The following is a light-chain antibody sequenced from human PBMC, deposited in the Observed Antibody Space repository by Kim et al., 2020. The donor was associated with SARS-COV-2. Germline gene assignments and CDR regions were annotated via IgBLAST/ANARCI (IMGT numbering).Light chain of an antibody. V-gene: IGLV3-19*01. J-gene: IGLJ1*01. Sequence: SSELTQDPAVSVTLGQTVRITCRGDSLRKFYPSWYQQKPGQAPVLVIYGLNNRPSGIPDRFSTSTSGNAASLTITGAQAEDEADYYCNSRDSSGDQFVFGTGTKVTVL. CDR3: NSRDSSGDQFV. CDR1: SLRKFY. CDR2: GLN.